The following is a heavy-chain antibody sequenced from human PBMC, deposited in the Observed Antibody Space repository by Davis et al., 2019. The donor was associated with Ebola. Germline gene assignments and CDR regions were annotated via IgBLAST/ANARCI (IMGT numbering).Heavy chain of an antibody. CDR2: INPSGGST. V-gene: IGHV1-46*01. CDR1: RYTLTSHY. J-gene: IGHJ4*02. Sequence: SVTVSCQGSRYTLTSHYMHWVRQAPRQGLEWMGIINPSGGSTSYAQKFQGRVTMTRDTSTSTVYMELSSLRSEDTAVYYCARWLQLYFDYWGQGTLVTVSS. D-gene: IGHD5-18*01. CDR3: ARWLQLYFDY.